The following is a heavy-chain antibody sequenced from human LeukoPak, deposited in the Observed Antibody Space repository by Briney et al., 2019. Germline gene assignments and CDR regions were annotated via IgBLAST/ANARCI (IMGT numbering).Heavy chain of an antibody. Sequence: PGGSLRLSCTTSGFTFSDYSVNWVRQAPGKGLEWVSSINSRSNYIFYADSVKGRFTVSRDNAKTSLYLQMNSLRAEDTAVYFCARVASFRFYFDYWGQGALVTVSS. CDR2: INSRSNYI. CDR3: ARVASFRFYFDY. CDR1: GFTFSDYS. D-gene: IGHD2/OR15-2a*01. V-gene: IGHV3-21*04. J-gene: IGHJ4*02.